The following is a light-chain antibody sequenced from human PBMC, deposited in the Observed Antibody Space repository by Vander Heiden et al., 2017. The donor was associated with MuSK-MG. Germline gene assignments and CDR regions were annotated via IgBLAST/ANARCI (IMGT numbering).Light chain of an antibody. CDR3: CSYAGSYTFGV. J-gene: IGLJ2*01. Sequence: QSALTQPRSVPGSPGQAVTISCTGTSRDVGGYNYVSWYQQHPGKAPKLMIYDVSKRPSGVPDRFSGPKSGNTASLTISGLQAEDEADYYCCSYAGSYTFGVFGGGTKLTVL. CDR1: SRDVGGYNY. V-gene: IGLV2-11*01. CDR2: DVS.